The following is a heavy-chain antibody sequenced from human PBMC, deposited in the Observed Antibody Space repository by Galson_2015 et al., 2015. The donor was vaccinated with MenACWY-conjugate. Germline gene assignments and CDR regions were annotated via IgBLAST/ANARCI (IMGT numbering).Heavy chain of an antibody. D-gene: IGHD2-21*02. Sequence: FLRLCCTAWGVTVGLQWRTWVHQAPGKGRVGVANVREEGSETYYIDSVRGRFIISRDNAKKPLDLQMNGLRAEDTAVYYCARIPVGDSYFDFWGRGAPVTVSS. CDR1: GVTVGLQW. CDR2: VREEGSET. V-gene: IGHV3-7*01. CDR3: ARIPVGDSYFDF. J-gene: IGHJ4*02.